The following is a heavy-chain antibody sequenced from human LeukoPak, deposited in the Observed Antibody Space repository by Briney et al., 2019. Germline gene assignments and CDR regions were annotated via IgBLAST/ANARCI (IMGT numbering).Heavy chain of an antibody. CDR3: ARDSGYYYESQWFDP. CDR2: IHDSGTT. D-gene: IGHD3-22*01. J-gene: IGHJ5*02. CDR1: SGSISNYY. Sequence: SETLSLTCTVSSGSISNYYWSWIRQPPGKGLEWIGYIHDSGTTNYNPSLKSRVTMLLDTSKNQFSLKLRSVAAADTAAYYCARDSGYYYESQWFDPWGQGTLVTVSS. V-gene: IGHV4-59*01.